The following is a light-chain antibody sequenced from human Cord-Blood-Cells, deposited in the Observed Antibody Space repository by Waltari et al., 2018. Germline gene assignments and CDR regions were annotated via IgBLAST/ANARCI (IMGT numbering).Light chain of an antibody. CDR1: SLRSYY. Sequence: SSELTQDPAVSVALGQTVRITCQGDSLRSYYASWYQQKPGQAPVLVIYGKNNRPSGIPDRFSGSSSGNTPSLTITGAQAEDEAGYYCNARDSSGNHLGVFGGGTKLTV. V-gene: IGLV3-19*01. CDR2: GKN. J-gene: IGLJ2*01. CDR3: NARDSSGNHLGV.